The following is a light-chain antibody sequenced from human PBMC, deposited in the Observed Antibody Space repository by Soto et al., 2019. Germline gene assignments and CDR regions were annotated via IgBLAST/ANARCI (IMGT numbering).Light chain of an antibody. CDR1: SSNIGAGYD. J-gene: IGLJ1*01. CDR2: DDN. CDR3: QSYDSSLSGYV. Sequence: QSVLTQPASVSGAPGQRVTISCTGSSSNIGAGYDLHWYRQLPGTAPKLLIYDDNNRPSGVPDRFSGSKSGTSASLAISGLQAEDEADYYCQSYDSSLSGYVFGTGTKVTVL. V-gene: IGLV1-40*01.